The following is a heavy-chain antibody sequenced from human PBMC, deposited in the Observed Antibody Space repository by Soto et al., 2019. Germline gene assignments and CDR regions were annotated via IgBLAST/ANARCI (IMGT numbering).Heavy chain of an antibody. V-gene: IGHV1-18*01. D-gene: IGHD6-13*01. CDR3: SRDYSSIWYWYFDL. CDR2: ISAYNGNT. CDR1: GYTFTSYG. J-gene: IGHJ2*01. Sequence: QVQLVQSGAEVKKPGASVKVSCKASGYTFTSYGISWVRQAPGQGLEWMGWISAYNGNTNYAQKPQGRVTMTTDTSTSTAHMELRSLRSDDTAVYYCSRDYSSIWYWYFDLWGRGTLVTVSS.